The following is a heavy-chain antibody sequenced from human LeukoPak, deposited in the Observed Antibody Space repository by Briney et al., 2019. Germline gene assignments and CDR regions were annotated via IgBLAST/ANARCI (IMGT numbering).Heavy chain of an antibody. Sequence: ASVKVSCKASGYTFTSYGFNWVRQAPGQGLEWMGWISAYNGNTIYAQKLQGRVTMTTDASTSTAYMEVRSLTSDDTAVYYCARDWGIDYWGQGTLVTVSS. CDR1: GYTFTSYG. J-gene: IGHJ4*02. CDR2: ISAYNGNT. CDR3: ARDWGIDY. V-gene: IGHV1-18*01. D-gene: IGHD3-16*01.